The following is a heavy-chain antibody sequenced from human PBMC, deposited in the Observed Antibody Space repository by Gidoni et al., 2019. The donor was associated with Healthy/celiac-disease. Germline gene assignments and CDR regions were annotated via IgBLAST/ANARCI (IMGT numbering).Heavy chain of an antibody. CDR2: INDSGST. Sequence: QVQLQQWGAGLLKPSETLSLTCAVYGGSFSGSYWSWIRQPPGKGLEWIGEINDSGSTNYNPSLKSRVTISVDTSKNQFSLKLSSVTAADTAVYYCASTVQRCTNGVCYRAEYFQHWGQGTLVTVSS. V-gene: IGHV4-34*01. J-gene: IGHJ1*01. D-gene: IGHD2-8*01. CDR3: ASTVQRCTNGVCYRAEYFQH. CDR1: GGSFSGSY.